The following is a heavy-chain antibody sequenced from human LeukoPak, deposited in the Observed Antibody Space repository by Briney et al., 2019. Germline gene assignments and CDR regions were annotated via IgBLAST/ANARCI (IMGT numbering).Heavy chain of an antibody. CDR3: ARAYCDYDQYFDY. D-gene: IGHD5-12*01. V-gene: IGHV4-4*07. CDR1: GGSINSYY. J-gene: IGHJ4*02. Sequence: SETLSLTCTVSGGSINSYYWSWIRQPAGKGLEWIGRIYTIGTTNYNPSLKSRVTMSVDTSKNQFSLKLSSVTAADTAVYYCARAYCDYDQYFDYWGQGTLVTVSS. CDR2: IYTIGTT.